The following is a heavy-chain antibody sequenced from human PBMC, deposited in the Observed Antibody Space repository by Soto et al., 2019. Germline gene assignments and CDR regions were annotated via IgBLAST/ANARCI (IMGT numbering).Heavy chain of an antibody. CDR2: ISSNGVGT. J-gene: IGHJ6*03. Sequence: GGSLRLSCAASGFTLSGYAMDWVRQAPGKGLEYVSGISSNGVGTYYANSVQGRFTISRDNSKNTVYLQMGSLRPVDMAVYYCARRARPDXYXMDVWGKGTTVTVSS. CDR3: ARRARPDXYXMDV. V-gene: IGHV3-64*01. CDR1: GFTLSGYA. D-gene: IGHD6-6*01.